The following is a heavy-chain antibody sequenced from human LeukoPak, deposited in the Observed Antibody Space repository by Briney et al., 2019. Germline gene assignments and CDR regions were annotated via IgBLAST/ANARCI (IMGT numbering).Heavy chain of an antibody. CDR2: FYSGDST. CDR1: GFTVSNNY. CDR3: ARALTGYSTLHYYYYGMDV. V-gene: IGHV3-53*01. J-gene: IGHJ6*02. D-gene: IGHD3/OR15-3a*01. Sequence: GGSLRLSCAASGFTVSNNYMSWIRQAPGKGLEWVSIFYSGDSTYYADSVKGRLTISRDNSKNTLYLQMNSLRAEDTAIYYCARALTGYSTLHYYYYGMDVWGQGTTVTVSS.